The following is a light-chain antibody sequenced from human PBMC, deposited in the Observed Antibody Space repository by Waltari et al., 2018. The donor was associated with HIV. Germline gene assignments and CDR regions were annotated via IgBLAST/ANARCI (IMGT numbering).Light chain of an antibody. CDR1: SGSIASTY. CDR3: QSYDSSNPVV. V-gene: IGLV6-57*01. Sequence: NFMLTQPHSVSESPGQTVTISCTRRSGSIASTYVQWYQQRPGSSPTTVISEDNQRPSGVPDRFSGSIDSSSNSASLTISGLKTEDEADYYCQSYDSSNPVVFGGGTKLTVL. CDR2: EDN. J-gene: IGLJ2*01.